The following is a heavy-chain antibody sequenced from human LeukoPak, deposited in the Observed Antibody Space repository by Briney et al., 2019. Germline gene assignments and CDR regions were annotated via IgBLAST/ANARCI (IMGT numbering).Heavy chain of an antibody. D-gene: IGHD6-25*01. Sequence: GGSLRLSCAASGFTFSSYAMHWVRQAPGKGLEWVAVISYDGSNKYYADSVKGRFTISRDNSKNTLYLQMNSLRAEDTAVYYCAKIGYPHIDPRDYFDSWGQGTQVTVSS. V-gene: IGHV3-30*04. CDR2: ISYDGSNK. CDR1: GFTFSSYA. J-gene: IGHJ4*02. CDR3: AKIGYPHIDPRDYFDS.